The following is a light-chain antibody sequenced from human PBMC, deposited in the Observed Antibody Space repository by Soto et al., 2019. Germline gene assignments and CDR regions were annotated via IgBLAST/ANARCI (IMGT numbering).Light chain of an antibody. CDR3: SSYAGSSNV. Sequence: QSALTQPPSESGSPGQSVAISCTGTSSDVGGYNYVSWYQQHPGKAPKLMIYEVNKRPSGVPDRFSGSKSGNTASLTVSGLPAEDEADYYCSSYAGSSNVFGTGTKLTVL. CDR1: SSDVGGYNY. CDR2: EVN. V-gene: IGLV2-8*01. J-gene: IGLJ1*01.